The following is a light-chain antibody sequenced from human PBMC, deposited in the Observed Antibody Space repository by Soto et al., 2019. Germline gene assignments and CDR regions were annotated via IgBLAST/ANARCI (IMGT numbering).Light chain of an antibody. CDR1: QSVGSTY. CDR2: GVS. V-gene: IGKV3-20*01. CDR3: QQYGTSPLT. Sequence: EIVLTQSPGTLSLSPGERATLSCSASQSVGSTYVAWYQQKPGQAPKLLMYGVSSRATGIPDSFSGSGSGTDFTLTISRLEPEAFAVYFCQQYGTSPLTFGPGTKVDI. J-gene: IGKJ3*01.